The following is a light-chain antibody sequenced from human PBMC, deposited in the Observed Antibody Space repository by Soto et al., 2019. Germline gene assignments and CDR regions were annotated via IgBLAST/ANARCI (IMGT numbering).Light chain of an antibody. J-gene: IGKJ1*01. CDR1: QGIAKD. CDR3: LQNYYSFRT. Sequence: AIQLTQSPSSLSASVGDRVTITCRASQGIAKDLGWYQQKPGKAPRLLIFGASFLQSGVPSRFSGNESGTEFTLTINGLQPEDFATDYCLQNYYSFRTFCQGTKVEIK. V-gene: IGKV1-6*01. CDR2: GAS.